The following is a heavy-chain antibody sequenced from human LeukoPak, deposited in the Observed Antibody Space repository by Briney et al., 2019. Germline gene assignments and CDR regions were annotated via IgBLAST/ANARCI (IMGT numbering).Heavy chain of an antibody. Sequence: PSETLSLTCTLSGDSISSHYWSWVRHPPGKGLGWIGYIYYSGSTKYNTSLKSRVTMSLDTSKSQFALKLNSVTAADTAVYYCARDRPSGSGSSFSLGMDVWGQGTTVSVSS. CDR3: ARDRPSGSGSSFSLGMDV. D-gene: IGHD3-10*01. J-gene: IGHJ6*02. V-gene: IGHV4-59*11. CDR2: IYYSGST. CDR1: GDSISSHY.